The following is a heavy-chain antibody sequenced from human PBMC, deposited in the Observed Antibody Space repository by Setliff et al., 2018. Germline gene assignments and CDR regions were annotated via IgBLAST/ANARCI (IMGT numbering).Heavy chain of an antibody. J-gene: IGHJ1*01. D-gene: IGHD1-1*01. V-gene: IGHV4-30-4*02. CDR1: GDSLSGDNYF. CDR3: VREGYSEYFQD. CDR2: IYYTGKT. Sequence: PSETLSLTCTVSGDSLSGDNYFWSWIRHLPGKGLQWLGHIYYTGKTYYNPSLKSRLEMSVDTSKREFALRLSSVTAADTAVYYCVREGYSEYFQDWGRGTLVTVSS.